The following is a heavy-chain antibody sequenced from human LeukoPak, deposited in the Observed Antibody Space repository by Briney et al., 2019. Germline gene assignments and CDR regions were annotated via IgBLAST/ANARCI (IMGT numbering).Heavy chain of an antibody. Sequence: NPGGSLRLSCAASGFMFGSYAMNWVRQAPGEGLEWVSSISSSSSYIYYADSVKGRFTISRDNAKNSLYLQMNSLRAEDTAVYYCARDGEGYCSSTSCYYYYYYMDVWGKGTTVTVSS. V-gene: IGHV3-21*01. CDR1: GFMFGSYA. CDR3: ARDGEGYCSSTSCYYYYYYMDV. CDR2: ISSSSSYI. J-gene: IGHJ6*03. D-gene: IGHD2-2*01.